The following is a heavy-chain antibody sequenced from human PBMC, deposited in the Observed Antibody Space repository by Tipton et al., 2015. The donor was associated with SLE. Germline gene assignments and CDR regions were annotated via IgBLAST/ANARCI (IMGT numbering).Heavy chain of an antibody. CDR1: GFSFSSYY. D-gene: IGHD3-10*01. Sequence: SLRLSCAASGFSFSSYYMNWVRQVPGKGLAWVSRIETDGRSTAYADSVKGRFTVSRDNAQDTLFLQMNSLRAEDSGVYYCAKAGLNYCGDYWGQGTLVAVSS. V-gene: IGHV3-74*01. J-gene: IGHJ4*02. CDR3: AKAGLNYCGDY. CDR2: IETDGRST.